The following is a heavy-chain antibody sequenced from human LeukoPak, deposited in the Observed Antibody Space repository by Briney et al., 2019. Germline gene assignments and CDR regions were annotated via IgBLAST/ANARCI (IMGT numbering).Heavy chain of an antibody. D-gene: IGHD3-10*01. V-gene: IGHV1-46*01. J-gene: IGHJ5*02. CDR3: ARGHEGFGELGSWFDP. Sequence: GASVKVSCKASGYTLTSYYMHWVRQAPGQGLEWMGIINPSGGSTSYAQKFQGRVTMTRDTSTSTVHMELSSLRSEDTAVYYCARGHEGFGELGSWFDPWGQGTLVTVSS. CDR2: INPSGGST. CDR1: GYTLTSYY.